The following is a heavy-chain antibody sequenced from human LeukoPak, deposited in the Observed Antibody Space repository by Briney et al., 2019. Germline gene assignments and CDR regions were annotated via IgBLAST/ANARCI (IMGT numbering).Heavy chain of an antibody. CDR3: ARGQRSNNAYPYFDS. CDR2: IQNTGRT. Sequence: PSETLSLTCDVSGGSINSLYWSWIRQPPGKGLEWIGFIQNTGRTIYHPSLDSRVTMSVDSSKNQFSLKLRSVTAADTAVYFCARGQRSNNAYPYFDSWGQGTLVTVSS. CDR1: GGSINSLY. D-gene: IGHD3-16*01. J-gene: IGHJ4*02. V-gene: IGHV4-59*11.